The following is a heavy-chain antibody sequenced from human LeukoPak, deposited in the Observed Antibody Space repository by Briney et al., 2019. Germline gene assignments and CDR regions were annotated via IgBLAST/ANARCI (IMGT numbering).Heavy chain of an antibody. CDR3: AKDVEWELPSYFDY. D-gene: IGHD1-26*01. J-gene: IGHJ4*02. Sequence: GGSLRLSCAASGFTFSSYGMHWVRQAPGKGLEWVAFIRYDGNNKYYADSVKGRFTISRDNSKNTLDLQMNSLRAEDTAVYYCAKDVEWELPSYFDYWGQGTLVTVSS. CDR2: IRYDGNNK. V-gene: IGHV3-30*02. CDR1: GFTFSSYG.